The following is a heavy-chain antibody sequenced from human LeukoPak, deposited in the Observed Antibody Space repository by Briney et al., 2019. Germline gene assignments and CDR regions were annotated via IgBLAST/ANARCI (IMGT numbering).Heavy chain of an antibody. J-gene: IGHJ4*02. Sequence: GESLKISCKGSGYSFSSYWIGWVRQMPGKGLEWMGIIYPSDSDTSYSPSFQGQVTISADKSISTAYLQWSSPKASDTAMYYCARQRSRGYYDYWGQGTLVTVSS. D-gene: IGHD3-10*01. V-gene: IGHV5-51*01. CDR3: ARQRSRGYYDY. CDR2: IYPSDSDT. CDR1: GYSFSSYW.